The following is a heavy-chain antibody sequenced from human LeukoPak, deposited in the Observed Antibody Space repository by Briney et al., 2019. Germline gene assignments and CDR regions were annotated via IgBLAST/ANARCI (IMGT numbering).Heavy chain of an antibody. CDR3: ARDEGAQLVLYYYYGMDV. D-gene: IGHD6-13*01. CDR2: ISGGGGST. J-gene: IGHJ6*02. V-gene: IGHV3-23*01. CDR1: GFTFSSYA. Sequence: GGSLRLSCAASGFTFSSYAMSWVRQAPGKGLEWVSGISGGGGSTYYADSVKGRFTISRDNSKNTLYLQMNSLRAEDTAVYYCARDEGAQLVLYYYYGMDVWGQGTTVTVSS.